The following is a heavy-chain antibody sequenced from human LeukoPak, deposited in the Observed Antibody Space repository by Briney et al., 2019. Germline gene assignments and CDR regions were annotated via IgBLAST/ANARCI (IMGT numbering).Heavy chain of an antibody. CDR1: GFTFSSYS. CDR3: ARAQYCSGGSCYPSVDY. J-gene: IGHJ4*02. Sequence: GGSLRLSCAASGFTFSSYSMNWVRQAPGKGLEWVSYISSSSSTIYYADSVKGRFTISRDNSENSLYLQMNSLRAEDTAVYYCARAQYCSGGSCYPSVDYWGQGTLVTVSS. CDR2: ISSSSSTI. D-gene: IGHD2-15*01. V-gene: IGHV3-48*01.